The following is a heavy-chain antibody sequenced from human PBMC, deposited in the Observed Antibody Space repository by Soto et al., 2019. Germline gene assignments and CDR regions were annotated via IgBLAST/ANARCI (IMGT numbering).Heavy chain of an antibody. V-gene: IGHV1-46*01. CDR2: INASGGST. CDR3: ARGPGGSYYRFDS. J-gene: IGHJ4*02. D-gene: IGHD1-26*01. CDR1: GYTFTSYY. Sequence: ASVKVSCKASGYTFTSYYMHWVRQAPGQGLEWMGIINASGGSTGYAQKFQGRVTVTRDTSTSTVYMELSSLRSEDTAVYYCARGPGGSYYRFDSWGQRTLVLVSS.